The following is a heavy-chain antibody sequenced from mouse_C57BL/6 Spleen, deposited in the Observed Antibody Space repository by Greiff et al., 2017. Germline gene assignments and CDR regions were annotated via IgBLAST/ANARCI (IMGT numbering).Heavy chain of an antibody. CDR3: ARNDYGVDY. D-gene: IGHD2-4*01. Sequence: EVKLMESGGGLVKPGGSLKLSCAASGFTFSDYGMHWVRQAPEKGLEWVAYISSGSSTIYYADTVKGRSTISRDNAKTTLFLQMTSLRSEDTAMYYCARNDYGVDYWGQGTTLTVSS. J-gene: IGHJ2*01. V-gene: IGHV5-17*01. CDR1: GFTFSDYG. CDR2: ISSGSSTI.